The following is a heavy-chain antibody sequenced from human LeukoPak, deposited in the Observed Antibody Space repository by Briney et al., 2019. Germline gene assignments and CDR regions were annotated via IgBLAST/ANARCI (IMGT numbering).Heavy chain of an antibody. CDR2: ISSSSSYI. CDR1: GFTFSSYS. CDR3: AKSYYYDSSGYKGRSKPIYYFDY. Sequence: RAGGSLRLSCAASGFTFSSYSMNWVRQAPGKGLEWVSSISSSSSYIYYADSVKGRFTISRDNAKNSLYLQMNSLRAEDTAVYYCAKSYYYDSSGYKGRSKPIYYFDYWGQGTLVTVSS. J-gene: IGHJ4*02. D-gene: IGHD3-22*01. V-gene: IGHV3-21*04.